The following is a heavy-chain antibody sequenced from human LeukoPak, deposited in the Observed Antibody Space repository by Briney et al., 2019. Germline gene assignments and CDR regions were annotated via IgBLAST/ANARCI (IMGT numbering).Heavy chain of an antibody. Sequence: GGSLRLSCAASGFTFSSYAMSWVRQAPGKGLEWVSAISGSGGSTYYADSVKGRFTISRDNSKNTLYLQMNSLRVEDTAVYYCAKDRSYYYDSSGYLDWGQGTLVTVSS. V-gene: IGHV3-23*01. CDR2: ISGSGGST. D-gene: IGHD3-22*01. CDR1: GFTFSSYA. CDR3: AKDRSYYYDSSGYLD. J-gene: IGHJ4*02.